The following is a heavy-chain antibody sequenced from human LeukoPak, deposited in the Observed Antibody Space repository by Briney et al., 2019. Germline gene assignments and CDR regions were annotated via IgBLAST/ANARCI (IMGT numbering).Heavy chain of an antibody. V-gene: IGHV3-33*01. CDR2: IWYDGSNK. CDR3: ARDLIKRGYGYGLFDY. J-gene: IGHJ4*02. CDR1: GFTFSSYG. Sequence: GGSLRLSCAASGFTFSSYGMHWVRQAPGKGLEWVAVIWYDGSNKYYADSVKGRFTISRDNSKNTLYLQMNSLRAEDTAVYYCARDLIKRGYGYGLFDYWGQGTLVTVSS. D-gene: IGHD5-18*01.